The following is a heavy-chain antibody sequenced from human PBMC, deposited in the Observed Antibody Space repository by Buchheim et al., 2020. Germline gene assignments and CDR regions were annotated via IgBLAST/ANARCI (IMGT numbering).Heavy chain of an antibody. D-gene: IGHD5-18*01. V-gene: IGHV3-33*01. Sequence: QVQLVESGGGVVQPGRSLRLSCAASGFTFSSYGMHWVRQAPGKGLEWVAVIWYDGSNKYYADSVKGRFTISRDNSKNKLYMQMNSLRAEDTAVYYCARVSTAMVSYYYYYYGMDVWGQGTT. CDR2: IWYDGSNK. CDR1: GFTFSSYG. J-gene: IGHJ6*02. CDR3: ARVSTAMVSYYYYYYGMDV.